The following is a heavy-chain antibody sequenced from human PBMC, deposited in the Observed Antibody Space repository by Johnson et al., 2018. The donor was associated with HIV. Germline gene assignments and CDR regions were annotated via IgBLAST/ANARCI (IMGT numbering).Heavy chain of an antibody. CDR1: GFIFSSYA. D-gene: IGHD4-17*01. CDR2: ISDDGTNK. Sequence: QVQLVESGGGVVQPGRSLRLSCAASGFIFSSYAVHWVRQAPGKGLEWVAVISDDGTNKFYADSVKGRFTISRDNSKNTMFLQMNSLRPEDTAMYYCAKEYSSPYGDYDGDAFDIWGQGTMVTVSS. V-gene: IGHV3-30*04. CDR3: AKEYSSPYGDYDGDAFDI. J-gene: IGHJ3*02.